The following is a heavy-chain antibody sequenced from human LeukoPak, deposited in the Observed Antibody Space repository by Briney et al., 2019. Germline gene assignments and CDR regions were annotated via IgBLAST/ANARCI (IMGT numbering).Heavy chain of an antibody. CDR2: ISGNGGST. CDR3: AKDRTGYGSGNFDY. Sequence: GGSLRLSCTTSGFTFSNYGMSWVRQAPGKGLEWVSVISGNGGSTKYADSVKGRFTISRDKSKNTVYMQMNSLRAEDTAVYYCAKDRTGYGSGNFDYWGQGTLVTVSS. J-gene: IGHJ4*02. V-gene: IGHV3-23*01. D-gene: IGHD3-10*01. CDR1: GFTFSNYG.